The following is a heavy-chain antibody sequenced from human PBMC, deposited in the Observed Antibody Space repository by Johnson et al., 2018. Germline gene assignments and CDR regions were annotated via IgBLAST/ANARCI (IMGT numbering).Heavy chain of an antibody. V-gene: IGHV1-69*12. CDR2: IIPMFGTA. CDR1: GGTFSSYA. CDR3: ARGEGGLRLSGYHYYGMDV. Sequence: QVQLVQSGAEVKKPGSSVKVPCKTSGGTFSSYAVSWVRQAPGQGLEWMGGIIPMFGTATYAQKFHDRATITADESTSTVYKELSSLRSEDTAVDYCARGEGGLRLSGYHYYGMDVWGQGTTVTVSS. D-gene: IGHD5-12*01. J-gene: IGHJ6*02.